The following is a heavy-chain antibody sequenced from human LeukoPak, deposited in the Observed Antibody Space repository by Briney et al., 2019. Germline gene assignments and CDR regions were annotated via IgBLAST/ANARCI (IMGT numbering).Heavy chain of an antibody. CDR2: FDPEDGET. V-gene: IGHV1-24*01. D-gene: IGHD3-16*02. J-gene: IGHJ4*02. CDR1: GYTLTELS. Sequence: ASVKVSCKVPGYTLTELSMHWVRQAPGKGLEWMGGFDPEDGETVYAQRFQGRVTMTEDTSTDTAYMELSSLRSEDTAVYYCATGSLRLGEFSLGYWGQGTLVTVSS. CDR3: ATGSLRLGEFSLGY.